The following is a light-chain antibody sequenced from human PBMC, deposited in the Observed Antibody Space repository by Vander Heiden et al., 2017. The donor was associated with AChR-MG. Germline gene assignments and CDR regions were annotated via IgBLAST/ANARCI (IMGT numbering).Light chain of an antibody. V-gene: IGLV3-1*01. CDR3: QAWDSSTVV. CDR1: KLGDKY. CDR2: QDS. J-gene: IGLJ2*01. Sequence: SYELTQPLSVFVSPGQTASITCSGDKLGDKYACWYQQKPGQSPVLVIYQDSKRPSGIPERFSGSNSGNTATLTISGTQAMDEADYYCQAWDSSTVVFGGGTKLTVL.